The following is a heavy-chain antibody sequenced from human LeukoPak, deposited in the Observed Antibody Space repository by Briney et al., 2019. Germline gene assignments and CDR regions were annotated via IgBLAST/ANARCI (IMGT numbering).Heavy chain of an antibody. Sequence: SETLSLTCAVYGGSFSGYYWSWIRQPPGKGLEWIGEINHSGSTNYNPSLKSRVTISVDTSKNQFSLKLSSVTAADTAVYYCARVGYRHYYYYGMDVWGQGTTVTVS. CDR2: INHSGST. D-gene: IGHD5-12*01. CDR3: ARVGYRHYYYYGMDV. CDR1: GGSFSGYY. J-gene: IGHJ6*02. V-gene: IGHV4-34*01.